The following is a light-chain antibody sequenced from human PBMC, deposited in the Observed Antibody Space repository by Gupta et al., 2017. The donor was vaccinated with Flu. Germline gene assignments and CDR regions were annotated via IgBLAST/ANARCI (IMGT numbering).Light chain of an antibody. CDR3: QQYYNTPPT. CDR2: WAS. Sequence: GTINCRSSQSVCYSSKNRNYLDWYQQRAGQPPRLLLYWASTRDSGVPDRFSGSGSGTDFTLTINTLQAEDVAVYYCQQYYNTPPTFGQGTKLEIK. J-gene: IGKJ2*01. V-gene: IGKV4-1*01. CDR1: QSVCYSSKNRNY.